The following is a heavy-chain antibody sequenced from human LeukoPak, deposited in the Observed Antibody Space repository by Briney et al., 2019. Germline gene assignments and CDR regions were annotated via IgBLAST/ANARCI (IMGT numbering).Heavy chain of an antibody. Sequence: GGSLRLSCAASGFTFSNAWMSWVRQAPGKGLEWVGRIKSKTDGGTTDYAAPVKGRFTISRDDSKNTLYLQMNSLKTEDTAVYYCSTAGQWYRGYEERCAFDIWGQGTMVTVSS. CDR1: GFTFSNAW. CDR2: IKSKTDGGTT. J-gene: IGHJ3*02. CDR3: STAGQWYRGYEERCAFDI. V-gene: IGHV3-15*01. D-gene: IGHD5-12*01.